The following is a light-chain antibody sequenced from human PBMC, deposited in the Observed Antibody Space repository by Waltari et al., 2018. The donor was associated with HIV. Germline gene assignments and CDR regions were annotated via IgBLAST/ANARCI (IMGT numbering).Light chain of an antibody. V-gene: IGLV3-21*04. CDR2: DDS. J-gene: IGLJ1*01. CDR1: DVGSKS. Sequence: SYVLTQPPSVSVAPGETARITCGGSDVGSKSVHWYQQKPGQAPMLVIFDDSDRSSEIPDRFSGFVSGNTATLTISGVEAGDEADYYCQVWDRNSNHYVFGSGTKVTVL. CDR3: QVWDRNSNHYV.